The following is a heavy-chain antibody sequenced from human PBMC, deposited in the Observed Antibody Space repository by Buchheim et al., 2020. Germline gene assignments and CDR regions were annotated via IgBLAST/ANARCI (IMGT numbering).Heavy chain of an antibody. J-gene: IGHJ4*02. CDR1: GVSISTSH. Sequence: QVHLQESGPGLVKPSETLSLTCTISGVSISTSHWSWLRQSPGKRLEWIGEISYTGSSRYSPSLNNRVTISVDKSENQFSLRLTSVTAADTAMYYCAKDLAGYGSFDYWGQGTL. V-gene: IGHV4-59*01. CDR3: AKDLAGYGSFDY. CDR2: ISYTGSS. D-gene: IGHD3-10*01.